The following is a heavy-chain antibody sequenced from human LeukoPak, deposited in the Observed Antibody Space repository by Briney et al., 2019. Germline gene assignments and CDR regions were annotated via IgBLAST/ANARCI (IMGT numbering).Heavy chain of an antibody. CDR2: INPDSGDT. V-gene: IGHV1-2*02. J-gene: IGHJ4*02. D-gene: IGHD3-10*01. Sequence: ASVKVSCKSSGYTFTDFYLHWVRQAPGQGLEWMGWINPDSGDTKYAQNFQGRVTMTRDTSTSTAYMELSRLRSDDTAVYYCARGGWVRGVITRTGLDYWGQGTLVTVSS. CDR1: GYTFTDFY. CDR3: ARGGWVRGVITRTGLDY.